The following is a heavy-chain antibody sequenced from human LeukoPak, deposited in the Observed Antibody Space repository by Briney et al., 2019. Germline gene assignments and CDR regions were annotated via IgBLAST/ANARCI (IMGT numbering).Heavy chain of an antibody. J-gene: IGHJ4*02. CDR1: GYTLTKLS. V-gene: IGHV1-24*01. Sequence: ASVKVSCKVSGYTLTKLSMHWVRLTTGEGLQWMGGFDPEDGETTYAQRFRGRLTMTEDTSADTAYMELSSLRSEDTAIYFCTKNLRDYWGQGTLVTVSS. CDR3: TKNLRDY. CDR2: FDPEDGET.